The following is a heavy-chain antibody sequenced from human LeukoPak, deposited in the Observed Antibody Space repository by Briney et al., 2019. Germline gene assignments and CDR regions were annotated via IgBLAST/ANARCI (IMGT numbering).Heavy chain of an antibody. CDR2: INPNSGGT. CDR1: GYTFTGYY. V-gene: IGHV1-2*02. J-gene: IGHJ4*02. D-gene: IGHD3-22*01. Sequence: ASVKVSCKASGYTFTGYYMHWVRQAPGQGLEWMGLINPNSGGTNYAQKFQDRVTMTRDTSISTAYMELSRLRSDDTAVYYCARGNYYDSSGYFFDYWGQGTLVTFSS. CDR3: ARGNYYDSSGYFFDY.